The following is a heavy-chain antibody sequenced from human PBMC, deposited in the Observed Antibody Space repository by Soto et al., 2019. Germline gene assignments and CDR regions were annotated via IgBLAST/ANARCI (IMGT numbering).Heavy chain of an antibody. CDR1: GASITTYY. CDR2: ISYSGST. J-gene: IGHJ5*02. CDR3: ARDQLEGNWFDP. D-gene: IGHD1-1*01. V-gene: IGHV4-59*12. Sequence: SETLSLTCTVSGASITTYYWSWIRQPPGKGLEWIGYISYSGSTLYNPSLKSRVTISVDKSKNQFSLKLTSVTAADTAVYYCARDQLEGNWFDPWGQGTLVTVSS.